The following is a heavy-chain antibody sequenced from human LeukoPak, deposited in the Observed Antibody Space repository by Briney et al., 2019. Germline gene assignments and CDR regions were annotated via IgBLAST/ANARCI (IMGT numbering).Heavy chain of an antibody. D-gene: IGHD3-9*01. V-gene: IGHV4-34*01. J-gene: IGHJ4*02. CDR2: INHSGSI. CDR1: GGSFSGYY. Sequence: KSSETLSLTCAVYGGSFSGYYWSWIRQPPGKGLEWIGEINHSGSIYYNPSLKSRVTISVDTSKNQFSLKLSSVTAADTAVYYCARRKTGTPKGYYFDYWGQGTLVTVSS. CDR3: ARRKTGTPKGYYFDY.